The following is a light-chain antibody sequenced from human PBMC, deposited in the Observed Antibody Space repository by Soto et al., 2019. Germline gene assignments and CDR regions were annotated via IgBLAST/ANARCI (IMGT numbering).Light chain of an antibody. V-gene: IGKV3-20*01. Sequence: EIVLTQSPGTLSLSPGDRATLSCRASQSVSSSYLAWYQQKPGQAPRLLIFGASSRATGIPGRFSGSGSGTDFTLTISRLELEDFAVYYCQQYADSPDTFGQGTKLEVK. CDR1: QSVSSSY. J-gene: IGKJ2*01. CDR3: QQYADSPDT. CDR2: GAS.